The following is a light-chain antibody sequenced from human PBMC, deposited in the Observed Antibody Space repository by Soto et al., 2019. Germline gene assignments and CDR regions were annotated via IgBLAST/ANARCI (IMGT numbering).Light chain of an antibody. CDR1: QSVHAF. V-gene: IGKV1-39*01. Sequence: DIQVPQSPSSLSASTGDRVTITCRASQSVHAFLNWYQHKPGKAPKLLLYAGSTVQSGVPSRFSGSRSCTEFTLTISSLQPDDYANYYCQQGFSSPPTFGQGTKVDI. J-gene: IGKJ1*01. CDR2: AGS. CDR3: QQGFSSPPT.